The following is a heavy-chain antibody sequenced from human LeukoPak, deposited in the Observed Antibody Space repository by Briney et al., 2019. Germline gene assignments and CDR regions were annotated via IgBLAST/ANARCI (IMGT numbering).Heavy chain of an antibody. D-gene: IGHD3-10*01. CDR3: ASRVSDYGSGSFESDAFDI. J-gene: IGHJ3*02. V-gene: IGHV1-2*02. CDR2: INPNSGGT. Sequence: ASVKVSCKASGYTFTGYYMHWVRQAPGQGLEWMGWINPNSGGTNYAQKFQGRVTMTTDTSRSTAYMELRSLRSDDTAVYYCASRVSDYGSGSFESDAFDIWGQGTMVTVSS. CDR1: GYTFTGYY.